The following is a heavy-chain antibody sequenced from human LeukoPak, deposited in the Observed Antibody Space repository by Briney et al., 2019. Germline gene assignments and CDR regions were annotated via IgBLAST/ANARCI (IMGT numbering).Heavy chain of an antibody. Sequence: ASVKVSCKASGYTFTSYGISWVRQAPGQGLEWMGWISAYNGNTNYAQKLQGRVTMTTDTSTSTAYMELRSLRSDDTAVYYCARVVVVPAGTSGYHSTYYYYYMDVWGKGTTVTVSS. CDR1: GYTFTSYG. V-gene: IGHV1-18*01. CDR2: ISAYNGNT. CDR3: ARVVVVPAGTSGYHSTYYYYYMDV. D-gene: IGHD3-22*01. J-gene: IGHJ6*03.